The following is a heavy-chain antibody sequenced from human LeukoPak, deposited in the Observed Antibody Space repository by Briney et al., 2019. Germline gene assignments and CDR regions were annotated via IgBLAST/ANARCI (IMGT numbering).Heavy chain of an antibody. Sequence: GASVKVSCKASGYTFTGYYMHWVRQAPGQGLEWMGWINPNSGGTNYAQKFQGRVTMTRDTSISTAYMELSRLRSDDTAVYYCARGSAYDSSGYIDYWGQGTLVTVSS. V-gene: IGHV1-2*02. CDR1: GYTFTGYY. CDR2: INPNSGGT. J-gene: IGHJ4*02. D-gene: IGHD3-22*01. CDR3: ARGSAYDSSGYIDY.